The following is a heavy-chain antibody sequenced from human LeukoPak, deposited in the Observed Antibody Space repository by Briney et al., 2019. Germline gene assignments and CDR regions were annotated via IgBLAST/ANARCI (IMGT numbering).Heavy chain of an antibody. V-gene: IGHV4-39*07. J-gene: IGHJ3*02. D-gene: IGHD5-24*01. CDR2: IYYSGST. CDR3: ARDGYNPVAFDI. Sequence: SETLSLTCTVSGGSISSSSYYWGWIRQPPGKGLEWIGSIYYSGSTYYNPSLKSRVIISVDTSKNQFSLRLNSVTAADTAVYYCARDGYNPVAFDIWGQGTMVTVSS. CDR1: GGSISSSSYY.